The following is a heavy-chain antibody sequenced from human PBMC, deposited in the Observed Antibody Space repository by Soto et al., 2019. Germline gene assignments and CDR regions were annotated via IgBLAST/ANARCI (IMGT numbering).Heavy chain of an antibody. D-gene: IGHD2-2*01. J-gene: IGHJ6*03. Sequence: SETLSLTCTVSGGSISSSTYYWDWIRQPPGKGLEWIGNFYSSGNTHYNPSLKSRVTISVDTSKNQFSLRLSSVTAADTAIYFCARRGTRGYYFYYMDVWGKGTTVTVSS. CDR1: GGSISSSTYY. V-gene: IGHV4-39*01. CDR3: ARRGTRGYYFYYMDV. CDR2: FYSSGNT.